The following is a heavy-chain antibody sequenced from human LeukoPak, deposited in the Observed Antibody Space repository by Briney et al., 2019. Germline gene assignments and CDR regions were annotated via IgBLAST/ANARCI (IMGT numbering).Heavy chain of an antibody. D-gene: IGHD1-14*01. CDR2: IKQDGSEK. CDR1: GFTFSSYG. J-gene: IGHJ3*02. V-gene: IGHV3-7*01. Sequence: GGSLRLSCAASGFTFSSYGMHWVRQAPGKGLEWVANIKQDGSEKHYVDSVKGRFTISRDNAKNSLYLQMNSLRAEDTAVYYCAMNRPFGAFDIWGQGTMVTVSS. CDR3: AMNRPFGAFDI.